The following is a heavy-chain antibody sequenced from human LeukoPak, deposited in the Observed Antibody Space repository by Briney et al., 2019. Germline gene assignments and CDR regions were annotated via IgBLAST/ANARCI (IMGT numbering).Heavy chain of an antibody. Sequence: GGSLRLSCAASGFSVRDFWMAWVRQAPGKGLEWVAHIKEDRTADYYVDSVKGRFTISKDDGKNSLHLQMNSLRAEDTAVYYCARDEDDYAEAEFFLHWGQGTLVTVSS. CDR1: GFSVRDFW. D-gene: IGHD5-12*01. CDR2: IKEDRTAD. CDR3: ARDEDDYAEAEFFLH. V-gene: IGHV3-7*03. J-gene: IGHJ1*01.